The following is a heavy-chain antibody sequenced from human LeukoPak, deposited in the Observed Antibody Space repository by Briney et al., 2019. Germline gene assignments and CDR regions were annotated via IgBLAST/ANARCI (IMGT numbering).Heavy chain of an antibody. CDR1: GGSISSGGYY. CDR3: ARYPRMSRYFDL. J-gene: IGHJ2*01. D-gene: IGHD2-8*01. CDR2: IYYSGST. V-gene: IGHV4-31*03. Sequence: PSQTLSLTCTVSGGSISSGGYYWSWIRQHPGKGLEWIGYIYYSGSTYYNPSLKSRVTISVDTSKNQFPLKLSSVTAADTAVYYCARYPRMSRYFDLWGRGTLVTVSS.